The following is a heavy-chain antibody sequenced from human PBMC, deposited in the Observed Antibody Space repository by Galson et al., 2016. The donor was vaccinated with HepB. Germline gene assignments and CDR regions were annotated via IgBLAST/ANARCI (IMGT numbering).Heavy chain of an antibody. Sequence: LRLSCAASGLAFMHWVRQAPGKGLEWVAVIAHHGGSIYYADSVRGRFTISRDNSEHTVSLQMNSLRAEDTAVYYCARALYDSGLLFFDLWGQGTLVTVSS. CDR1: GLAF. V-gene: IGHV3-33*05. J-gene: IGHJ4*02. CDR3: ARALYDSGLLFFDL. CDR2: IAHHGGSI. D-gene: IGHD3-10*01.